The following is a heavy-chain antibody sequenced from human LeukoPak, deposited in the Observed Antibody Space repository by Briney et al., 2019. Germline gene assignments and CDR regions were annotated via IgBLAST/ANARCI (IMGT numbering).Heavy chain of an antibody. Sequence: GGSLRLSCAASGFTVSSNYMSWVRQAPGKGLEWVSVIYSGGSTYYADSAKGRFTISRDNSKNTLYLQMNSLRAEDTAVYYCASSYCSSTSCYGTFDYWGQGTLVTVSS. D-gene: IGHD2-2*01. V-gene: IGHV3-66*01. CDR1: GFTVSSNY. J-gene: IGHJ4*02. CDR2: IYSGGST. CDR3: ASSYCSSTSCYGTFDY.